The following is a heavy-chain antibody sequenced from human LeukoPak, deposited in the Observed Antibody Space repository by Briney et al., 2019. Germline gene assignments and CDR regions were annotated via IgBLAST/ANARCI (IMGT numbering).Heavy chain of an antibody. CDR2: ISSSGSTI. CDR1: GVTFSNYE. D-gene: IGHD2-21*02. J-gene: IGHJ4*02. V-gene: IGHV3-48*03. Sequence: AGGSLRLSCAASGVTFSNYEMNWVREAPGKGLEWVSYISSSGSTIYYADSVKGRFTISRDNAKNSLYLQMNSLRAEDTAVYYCARQYCGGDCYSGLGVDYWGQGTLVTVSS. CDR3: ARQYCGGDCYSGLGVDY.